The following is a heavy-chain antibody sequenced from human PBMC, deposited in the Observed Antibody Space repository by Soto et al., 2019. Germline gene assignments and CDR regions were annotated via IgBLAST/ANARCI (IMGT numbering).Heavy chain of an antibody. CDR1: GGSISSGGYY. CDR3: AKSSRSGPNACFDY. V-gene: IGHV4-31*03. Sequence: PSETLSLTCTVSGGSISSGGYYWSWIRQHPGKGLEWIGYIYYSGSTYYNPSLKSRVTISVDTSKNQFSLKLSSVTAADTAVYYCAKSSRSGPNACFDYWGQGTLVTVSS. D-gene: IGHD3-3*01. J-gene: IGHJ4*02. CDR2: IYYSGST.